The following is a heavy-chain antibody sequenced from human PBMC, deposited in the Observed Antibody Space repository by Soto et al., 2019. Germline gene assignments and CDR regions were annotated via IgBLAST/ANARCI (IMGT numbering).Heavy chain of an antibody. CDR2: IFSNDEK. J-gene: IGHJ4*02. Sequence: QVTLKESGPVLVKPTETLTLTCTVSGFSLSNARMGVSWIRQPPGKALEWLAHIFSNDEKSYSTSLKSRLTISKDTSKSQVVLTMTNMDPVDTATYYCARIQVAYCGGDGYSLDYWGQGTLVTVSS. V-gene: IGHV2-26*01. CDR1: GFSLSNARMG. D-gene: IGHD2-21*02. CDR3: ARIQVAYCGGDGYSLDY.